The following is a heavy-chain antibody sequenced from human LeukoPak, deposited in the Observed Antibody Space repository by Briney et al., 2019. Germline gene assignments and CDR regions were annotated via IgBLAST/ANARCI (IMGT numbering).Heavy chain of an antibody. V-gene: IGHV1-2*02. CDR2: INPNSGGT. CDR3: ARDRALAAAETDYYYGVDV. Sequence: ASVKVSCKASGYTFTGYYMHWVRQAPGQGLEWMGWINPNSGGTNYAQKFQGRVTMTRDTSISTAYMELSRLRSDDTAVYYCARDRALAAAETDYYYGVDVWGQGTTVTVSS. J-gene: IGHJ6*02. D-gene: IGHD6-13*01. CDR1: GYTFTGYY.